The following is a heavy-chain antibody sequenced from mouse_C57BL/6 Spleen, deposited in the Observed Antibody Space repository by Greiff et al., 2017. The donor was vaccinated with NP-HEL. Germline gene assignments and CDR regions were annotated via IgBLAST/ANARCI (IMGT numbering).Heavy chain of an antibody. CDR3: ARSYGCDEAWFAY. D-gene: IGHD2-2*01. J-gene: IGHJ3*01. Sequence: EVQLQESGPGLVKPSPSLSLSCSASGYSFTSCCYRYWNRQPPENHVEWMGNIRYDGSTNYNPSLKNRISITRDTSKNQFFLKLNSVTTEDTATDYGARSYGCDEAWFAYWGQGTLVTVSA. V-gene: IGHV3-6*01. CDR1: GYSFTSCCY. CDR2: IRYDGST.